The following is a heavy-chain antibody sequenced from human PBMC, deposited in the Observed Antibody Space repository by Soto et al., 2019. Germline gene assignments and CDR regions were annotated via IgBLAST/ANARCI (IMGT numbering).Heavy chain of an antibody. CDR2: ISAYNGNT. D-gene: IGHD3-3*01. V-gene: IGHV1-18*01. CDR1: GYTFTSYG. CDR3: ARDTLTVLQTYYFAY. J-gene: IGHJ4*01. Sequence: ASVKVSCKASGYTFTSYGVTWVRQAPGQGLEWMGWISAYNGNTNYAQKFQGRVTMTTDTSTTTAYMELRSLRSDDTAVYYCARDTLTVLQTYYFAYWGHGTLVTVSS.